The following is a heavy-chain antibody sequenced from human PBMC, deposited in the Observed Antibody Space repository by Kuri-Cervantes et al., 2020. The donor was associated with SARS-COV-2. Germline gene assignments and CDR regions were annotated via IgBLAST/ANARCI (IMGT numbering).Heavy chain of an antibody. V-gene: IGHV4-38-2*01. CDR3: AGGLRYFDWLVLGDDAFDI. J-gene: IGHJ3*02. CDR1: GYSISSGYY. CDR2: IYHSGST. D-gene: IGHD3-9*01. Sequence: SQTLSLTCAVSGYSISSGYYWGWIRQPPGKGLEWIGSIYHSGSTYYNPSLKSRVTISVDTSKNQFSLKLSSVTAADTAVYYCAGGLRYFDWLVLGDDAFDIWGQGTMVTVSS.